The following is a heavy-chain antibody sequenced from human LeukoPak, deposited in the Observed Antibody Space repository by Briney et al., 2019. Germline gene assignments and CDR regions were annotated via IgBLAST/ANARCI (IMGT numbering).Heavy chain of an antibody. CDR2: IWYDGSNK. J-gene: IGHJ5*02. V-gene: IGHV3-33*01. CDR1: GFTFSSYG. Sequence: GRSLRLSCAASGFTFSSYGMHWVRQAPGKGLEWVAVIWYDGSNKYYADSVKGRFTISRDNSKNTLYLQMNSLRVKDTAVYYCARDRVAVAGTAWFDPWGQGTLVTVSS. CDR3: ARDRVAVAGTAWFDP. D-gene: IGHD6-19*01.